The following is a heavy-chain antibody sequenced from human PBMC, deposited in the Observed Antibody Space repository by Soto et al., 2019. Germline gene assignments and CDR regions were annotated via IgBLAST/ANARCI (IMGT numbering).Heavy chain of an antibody. CDR1: GGTFSSYA. Sequence: ASVKVSCKASGGTFSSYAISWVRQAPGQGLEWMGGIIPIFGAANYAQKVQGRVTITADESTSTAYMELSSLRSEDTAVYYCARDFSSSSNYYYGMDVWGQGTTVTVSS. CDR2: IIPIFGAA. D-gene: IGHD6-6*01. V-gene: IGHV1-69*13. J-gene: IGHJ6*02. CDR3: ARDFSSSSNYYYGMDV.